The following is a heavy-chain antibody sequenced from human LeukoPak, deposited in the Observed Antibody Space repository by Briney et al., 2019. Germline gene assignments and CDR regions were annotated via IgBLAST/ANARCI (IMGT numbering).Heavy chain of an antibody. CDR2: IYYSGST. V-gene: IGHV4-59*01. J-gene: IGHJ4*02. CDR1: GGSISSYY. CDR3: ARGYYDSSGPRIDC. D-gene: IGHD3-22*01. Sequence: ASETLSLTCTVSGGSISSYYWSWIRQPPGKGLEWIGYIYYSGSTNYNPSLKSRVTISVDTSKNQFSLKLSSVTAADTAVYYCARGYYDSSGPRIDCWGQGTLVTVSS.